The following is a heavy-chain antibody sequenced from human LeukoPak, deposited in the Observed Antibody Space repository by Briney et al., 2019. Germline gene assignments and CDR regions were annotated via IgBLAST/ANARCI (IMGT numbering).Heavy chain of an antibody. V-gene: IGHV4-59*01. D-gene: IGHD4-23*01. CDR3: ARPHSYCGQLGVLDL. Sequence: PAETLTLTCTASGGTFSSYYWSWVRQPPGQGLEWIGYIYYSGSTTYNPSLKSRVTISVDTSKNQFALKLSSVLGADAAVYYFARPHSYCGQLGVLDLWGQGTTVTVSS. CDR1: GGTFSSYY. J-gene: IGHJ6*02. CDR2: IYYSGST.